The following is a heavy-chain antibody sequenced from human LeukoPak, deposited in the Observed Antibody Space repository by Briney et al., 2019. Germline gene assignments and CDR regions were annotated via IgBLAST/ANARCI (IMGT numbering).Heavy chain of an antibody. D-gene: IGHD4-17*01. J-gene: IGHJ4*02. Sequence: ASVKVSCKASGYTFSSYGISWVRQAPGQGLEWMGWISGYDGNTKYAQKLQGRVSLTTDSSTSTVYMELRSLRSDDTAVYYCARGLFGNYGRVSYTEFDFWGQGTLVTVSS. V-gene: IGHV1-18*01. CDR2: ISGYDGNT. CDR1: GYTFSSYG. CDR3: ARGLFGNYGRVSYTEFDF.